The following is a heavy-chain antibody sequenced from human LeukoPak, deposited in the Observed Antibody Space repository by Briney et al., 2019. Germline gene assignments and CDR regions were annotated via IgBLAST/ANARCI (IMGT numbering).Heavy chain of an antibody. Sequence: ASVKVSCKASGYTFTGYAMHWVRQAPGQRLEWMGWINAGSGNTKYSQEFQGRVTITRDTSASTAYMELSSLRSEDMAVYYCARAGYGYYYYMDVWGKGTTVTVSS. CDR2: INAGSGNT. CDR1: GYTFTGYA. V-gene: IGHV1-3*03. J-gene: IGHJ6*03. CDR3: ARAGYGYYYYMDV. D-gene: IGHD1-1*01.